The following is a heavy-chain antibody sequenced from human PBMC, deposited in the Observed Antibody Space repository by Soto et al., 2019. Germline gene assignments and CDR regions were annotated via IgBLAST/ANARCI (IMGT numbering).Heavy chain of an antibody. J-gene: IGHJ5*02. CDR2: ISSSSSTI. Sequence: SCSASGFTFSSYSMNWVRQAPGKGLEWVSYISSSSSTIYYADSVKGRFTISRDNAKNSLYLQMNSLRDEDTAVYYCARGEGYCSSTSCYSNWFDPWGQGTLVTVSS. V-gene: IGHV3-48*02. D-gene: IGHD2-2*01. CDR1: GFTFSSYS. CDR3: ARGEGYCSSTSCYSNWFDP.